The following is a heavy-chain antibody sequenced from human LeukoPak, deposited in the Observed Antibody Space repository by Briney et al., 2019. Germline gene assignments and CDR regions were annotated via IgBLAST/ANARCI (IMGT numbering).Heavy chain of an antibody. V-gene: IGHV1-46*01. CDR2: INLSGGST. CDR1: GYTFTSYH. J-gene: IGHJ4*02. D-gene: IGHD2-8*01. CDR3: ARDYVDDIPMIKDY. Sequence: GASVKVSCKASGYTFTSYHMHWVRQAPGQGLEWMGKINLSGGSTTYAQKFQGRVTMTRDTSTSTVYMELSSLGSEDTAVYYCARDYVDDIPMIKDYWGQGTLVTVSS.